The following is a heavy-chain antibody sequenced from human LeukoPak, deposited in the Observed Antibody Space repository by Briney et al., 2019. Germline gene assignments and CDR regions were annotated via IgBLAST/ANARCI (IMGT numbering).Heavy chain of an antibody. J-gene: IGHJ4*02. Sequence: SVKVSRKASGTPFSRSAISWVRQAPGQGLEWMGGVIPILGTTNYAQKFQDRVSITTDESTSTAYMEVTSLRSVDTAVYYCARDDGSATMGFDSWGQGTLVTVSS. CDR2: VIPILGTT. V-gene: IGHV1-69*05. CDR3: ARDDGSATMGFDS. CDR1: GTPFSRSA. D-gene: IGHD1-26*01.